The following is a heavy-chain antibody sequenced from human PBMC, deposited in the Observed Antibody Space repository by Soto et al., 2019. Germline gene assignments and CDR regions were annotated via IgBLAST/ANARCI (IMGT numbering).Heavy chain of an antibody. CDR1: GFTFDTYW. D-gene: IGHD2-21*01. CDR3: ARLSGDHSAFFSYGMDA. Sequence: GGTLRLSCAASGFTFDTYWMSWVRQPPGKGPEWLSGINSDGTISSYAGSVKGRFTISRDNARNTLSLQMNSLRADDTAVYYCARLSGDHSAFFSYGMDAWGQGTTGTVSS. V-gene: IGHV3-74*01. CDR2: INSDGTIS. J-gene: IGHJ6*02.